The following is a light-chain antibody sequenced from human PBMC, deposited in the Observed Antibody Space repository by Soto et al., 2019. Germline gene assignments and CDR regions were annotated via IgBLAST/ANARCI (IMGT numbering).Light chain of an antibody. CDR3: QQYNNWAWT. CDR2: GAS. Sequence: EIVITQSPATLSVSPGERATLSCRASQSVSSNLAWYQQKPGQAPRLLIYGASTRATGIPARFSGSGSGTEFTLTISSXQSEDFAVYYCQQYNNWAWTFGQGTKVDIK. J-gene: IGKJ1*01. CDR1: QSVSSN. V-gene: IGKV3-15*01.